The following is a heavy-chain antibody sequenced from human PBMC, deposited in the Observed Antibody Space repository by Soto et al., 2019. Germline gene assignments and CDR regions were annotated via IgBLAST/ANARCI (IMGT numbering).Heavy chain of an antibody. V-gene: IGHV3-23*01. J-gene: IGHJ6*02. CDR3: AERMVRGDPYYYYGMDV. CDR2: ISGSGGST. D-gene: IGHD3-10*01. CDR1: GFTFSSYA. Sequence: GGSLRLSCAASGFTFSSYAMSWVRQAPGKGLEWVSAISGSGGSTYYADSVKGRFTISRDNSKNTLYLQMNSLRAEDTAVYYCAERMVRGDPYYYYGMDVWGQGTTVTVSS.